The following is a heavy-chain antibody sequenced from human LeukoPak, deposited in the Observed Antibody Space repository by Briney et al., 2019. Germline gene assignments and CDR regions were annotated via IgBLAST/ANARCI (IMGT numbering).Heavy chain of an antibody. CDR1: GGSISSYY. Sequence: SDTLSLTCTVSGGSISSYYWSWIRQPPGKGLECIGYIHYSGSTNYNPSLKSRVTISKDTSKNQFSLTLNSVTAADTALYYCARFVGSSWLAFDIWGQGTMVTVSS. CDR2: IHYSGST. CDR3: ARFVGSSWLAFDI. V-gene: IGHV4-59*07. J-gene: IGHJ3*02. D-gene: IGHD6-13*01.